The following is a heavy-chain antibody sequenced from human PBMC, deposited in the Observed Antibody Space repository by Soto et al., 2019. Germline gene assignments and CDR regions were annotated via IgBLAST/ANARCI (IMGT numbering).Heavy chain of an antibody. V-gene: IGHV1-46*01. D-gene: IGHD3-16*01. CDR3: ARDGAGSFADY. Sequence: ASVKVSCKASGYTFTSYYMHWVRQAPGQGLEWMGIINPSGGSTSYAQKFQGRVTMTTDTSTSTVYMELRSLRSDNTAVYYCARDGAGSFADYWGQGTLVTVSS. J-gene: IGHJ4*02. CDR1: GYTFTSYY. CDR2: INPSGGST.